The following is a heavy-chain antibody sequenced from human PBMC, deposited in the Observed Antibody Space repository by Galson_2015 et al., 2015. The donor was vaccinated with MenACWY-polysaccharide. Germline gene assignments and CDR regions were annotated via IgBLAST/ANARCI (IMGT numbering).Heavy chain of an antibody. CDR3: AKPFYGGNSYGAFNI. CDR1: GFPFSSYA. J-gene: IGHJ3*02. D-gene: IGHD4-23*01. CDR2: ISYDGSDK. V-gene: IGHV3-30*18. Sequence: SLRLSCAASGFPFSSYAIHWVRQAPGKGLEWVAVISYDGSDKYYADSVKGRFTISRDNPKTTRYLQMNSLRAEDAALYNCAKPFYGGNSYGAFNIWGQGTMVTVSS.